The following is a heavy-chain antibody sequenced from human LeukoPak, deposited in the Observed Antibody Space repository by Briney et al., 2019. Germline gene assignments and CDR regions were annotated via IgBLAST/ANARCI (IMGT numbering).Heavy chain of an antibody. CDR1: GGTFSSYA. CDR3: ARGYSGYVGGNDY. V-gene: IGHV1-69*04. CDR2: IIPILGIA. Sequence: SVKVSCKASGGTFSSYAISWVRQAPGQGLEWMGRIIPILGIANYAQKFQGRVTMTRDTSTSTVYMELSSLRSEDTAVYYCARGYSGYVGGNDYWGQGTLVTVSS. D-gene: IGHD5-12*01. J-gene: IGHJ4*02.